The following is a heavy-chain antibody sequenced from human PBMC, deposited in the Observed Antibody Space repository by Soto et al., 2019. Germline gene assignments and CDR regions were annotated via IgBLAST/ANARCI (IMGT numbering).Heavy chain of an antibody. CDR1: GGSISSGDYF. V-gene: IGHV4-30-4*01. CDR3: ARGLVIRPYYYHGMDV. CDR2: ISSIGST. Sequence: QVQLQESGPGLVKPSQTLSLTCTVSGGSISSGDYFWSWIRQSPGQGLEWIGYISSIGSTYYNPSLRSRVSVSRDTSKNQFALKLSSVTTTDTAVYYCARGLVIRPYYYHGMDVWGQGTTVTVS. D-gene: IGHD3-9*01. J-gene: IGHJ6*02.